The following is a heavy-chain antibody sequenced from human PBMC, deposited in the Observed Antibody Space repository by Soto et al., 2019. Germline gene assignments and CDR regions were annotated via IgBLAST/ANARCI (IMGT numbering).Heavy chain of an antibody. V-gene: IGHV1-18*04. Sequence: QVRLVQSGHEVKKPGAAVKVACKTSGYTFVNYGINCVRQAPGQGLEWMGGIQTDTHHANPARQFEGRVPMTADTYTGTAYQGLRDHRPDDTAVYYCAKDRGYVYRFDSGGQGPLVTVSS. CDR3: AKDRGYVYRFDS. CDR1: GYTFVNYG. D-gene: IGHD3-10*01. J-gene: IGHJ4*02. CDR2: IQTDTHHA.